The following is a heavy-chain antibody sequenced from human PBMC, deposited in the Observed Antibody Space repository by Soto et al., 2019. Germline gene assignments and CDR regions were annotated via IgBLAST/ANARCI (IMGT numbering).Heavy chain of an antibody. Sequence: SETLSLTCAVSGGSIISGGYSWSWIRQPPGKGLEWIGYIYSGTTHYNPSLESRVTIAMDRSKNQVSLSLKSVTAADTAVYYCARGDSGAFFDFWGQGTLVTVSS. CDR2: IYSGTT. CDR3: ARGDSGAFFDF. J-gene: IGHJ4*02. CDR1: GGSIISGGYS. V-gene: IGHV4-30-2*01. D-gene: IGHD2-15*01.